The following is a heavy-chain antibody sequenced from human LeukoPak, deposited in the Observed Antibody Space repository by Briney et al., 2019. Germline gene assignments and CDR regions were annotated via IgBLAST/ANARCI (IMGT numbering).Heavy chain of an antibody. CDR1: GFTFSSYA. J-gene: IGHJ4*02. V-gene: IGHV3-23*01. CDR2: ISGSGGST. CDR3: AKQIGYCSSTSCYDLLSFDY. D-gene: IGHD2-2*01. Sequence: GGSLRLSCAASGFTFSSYAMSWVRQAPGKGLEWVSAISGSGGSTYYADSVKRRFTISRDNSKNTLYPQMNSLRAEDTAVYYCAKQIGYCSSTSCYDLLSFDYWGQGTLVTVSS.